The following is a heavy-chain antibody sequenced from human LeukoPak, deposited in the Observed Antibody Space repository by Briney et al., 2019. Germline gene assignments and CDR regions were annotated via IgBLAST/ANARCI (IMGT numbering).Heavy chain of an antibody. Sequence: PSQTLSLTCTVSGGSISSGDYYWSWIRQPAGKGLEWIGRIYTSGSTNYNPSLKSRVTMSVDTSKNQFSLKLSSVTAADTAVYYCARSSSWAPYFDYWGQGTLVTVSS. V-gene: IGHV4-61*02. J-gene: IGHJ4*02. CDR1: GGSISSGDYY. D-gene: IGHD6-13*01. CDR3: ARSSSWAPYFDY. CDR2: IYTSGST.